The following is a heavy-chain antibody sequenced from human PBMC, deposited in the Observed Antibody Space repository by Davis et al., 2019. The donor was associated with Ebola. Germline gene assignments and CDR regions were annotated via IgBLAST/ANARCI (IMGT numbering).Heavy chain of an antibody. V-gene: IGHV3-73*01. Sequence: GESLKISCAASGFTFSGSAMHWVRQASGKGLEWVGRIRSKANSYATAYAASVKGRFTISRDDSKNTAYLQMNSLKTEDTAVYYCTTHYDSSGPYPIPDGYWGQGTLVTVSS. CDR2: IRSKANSYAT. D-gene: IGHD3-22*01. CDR1: GFTFSGSA. CDR3: TTHYDSSGPYPIPDGY. J-gene: IGHJ4*02.